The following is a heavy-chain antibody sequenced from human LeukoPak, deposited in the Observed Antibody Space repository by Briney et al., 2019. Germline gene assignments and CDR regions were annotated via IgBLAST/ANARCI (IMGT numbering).Heavy chain of an antibody. CDR3: APYSSRSRAFDY. D-gene: IGHD6-13*01. V-gene: IGHV3-11*06. J-gene: IGHJ4*02. Sequence: GGSLRLSCAASGFTFSDYYMSWIRQAPGKRLEWVSYISSSSSYTNYADSVKGRFTISRDNAKNSLYLQMNSLRAEDTAVYYCAPYSSRSRAFDYWGQGTLVTVSS. CDR1: GFTFSDYY. CDR2: ISSSSSYT.